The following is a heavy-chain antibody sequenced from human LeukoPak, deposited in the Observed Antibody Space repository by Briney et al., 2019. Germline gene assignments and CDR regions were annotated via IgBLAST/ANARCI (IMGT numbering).Heavy chain of an antibody. CDR3: ARGGGDDAFDI. V-gene: IGHV3-33*08. Sequence: PGGSLRLSCAVSGFTFSSSAMSWVRQAPGKGLEWVAVIWFDGSNKYYADSVKGRFTISRDNSKSTLYLQLNSLRAEDTAVYYCARGGGDDAFDIWGQGTMVTVSS. CDR2: IWFDGSNK. CDR1: GFTFSSSA. J-gene: IGHJ3*02. D-gene: IGHD3-10*01.